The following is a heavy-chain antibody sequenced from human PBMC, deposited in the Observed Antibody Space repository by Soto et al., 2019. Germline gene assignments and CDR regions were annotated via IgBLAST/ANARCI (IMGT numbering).Heavy chain of an antibody. CDR3: ARYCNGGACYSASLDY. CDR2: ISYDGSKE. CDR1: PFTSRSYS. V-gene: IGHV3-30*09. J-gene: IGHJ4*02. D-gene: IGHD2-15*01. Sequence: GGSLRLSCAASPFTSRSYSMHWVRQAPGKGLEWVTSISYDGSKESHADSVKGRFAVSRDNSKNTLYLQMNSLRPEDTAVYYCARYCNGGACYSASLDYWGQGTQVTVSS.